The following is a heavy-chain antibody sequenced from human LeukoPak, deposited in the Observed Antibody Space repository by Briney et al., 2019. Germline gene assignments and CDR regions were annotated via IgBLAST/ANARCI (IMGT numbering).Heavy chain of an antibody. D-gene: IGHD3-3*01. CDR3: ARARSITIFGVVIPPGY. CDR2: INPSGGST. J-gene: IGHJ4*02. Sequence: SVKVSCKASGYTFTSYYMHWVRQAPGQGLEWMGIINPSGGSTSYAQKFQGRVTMTRDTSTSTVYMELSSLRSEDTAVYYCARARSITIFGVVIPPGYWGQGTLVTVSS. CDR1: GYTFTSYY. V-gene: IGHV1-46*01.